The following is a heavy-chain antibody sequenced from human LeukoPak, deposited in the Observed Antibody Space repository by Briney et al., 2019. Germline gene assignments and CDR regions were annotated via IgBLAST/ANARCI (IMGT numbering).Heavy chain of an antibody. D-gene: IGHD6-19*01. CDR1: GYSLSSGYY. CDR3: ARRYSSGWYLRRYFDY. CDR2: IYHSVST. J-gene: IGHJ4*02. Sequence: SETLSLTCTVSGYSLSSGYYWGWIRQPPVKGLGWLGSIYHSVSTYYNPSLKSRVTISVDTSKNQFSLKLSSVTAADTAVYYCARRYSSGWYLRRYFDYWGQGTLVTVSS. V-gene: IGHV4-38-2*02.